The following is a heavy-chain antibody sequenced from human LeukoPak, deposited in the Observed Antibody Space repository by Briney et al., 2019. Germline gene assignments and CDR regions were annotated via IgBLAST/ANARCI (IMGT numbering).Heavy chain of an antibody. CDR1: GFTFSNAW. Sequence: GGSLRLSCAASGFTFSNAWMSWVRQARGKGLEWVGRIKSNSDGGTTDYAAPVKGRFTISRDDSRTTLYLHMNSLKIEDTAVFYCTTAPLDYYSFMDVWGKGTTVTVSS. J-gene: IGHJ6*03. CDR2: IKSNSDGGTT. V-gene: IGHV3-15*01. CDR3: TTAPLDYYSFMDV.